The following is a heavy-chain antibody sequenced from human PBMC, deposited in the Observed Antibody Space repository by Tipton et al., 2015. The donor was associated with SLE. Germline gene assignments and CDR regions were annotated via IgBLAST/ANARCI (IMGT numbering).Heavy chain of an antibody. J-gene: IGHJ6*02. Sequence: TLSLTCTVSGYSISSGYYWGWIRQPPGKGLEWIGYIYYSGSTYYNPSLKSRVTISVDTSKNQFSLKLSSVTAADTAVYYCARCEGDNPLGYGMDHWGQGTTVTVSS. CDR1: GYSISSGYY. D-gene: IGHD2-21*02. CDR2: IYYSGST. V-gene: IGHV4-38-2*02. CDR3: ARCEGDNPLGYGMDH.